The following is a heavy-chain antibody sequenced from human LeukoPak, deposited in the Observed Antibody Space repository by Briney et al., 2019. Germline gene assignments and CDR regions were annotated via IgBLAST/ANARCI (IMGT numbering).Heavy chain of an antibody. J-gene: IGHJ5*02. V-gene: IGHV4-59*08. D-gene: IGHD3-3*01. Sequence: ASETLSLTCTASGGSISSYYWSWIRQPPGKGLEWIGYIYNSGSTNYNPSLKSRVTISVDTSKNQFSLKLSSVTAADTAVYYCARHLYDFWSGYSNWFDPWGQGTLVTVSS. CDR3: ARHLYDFWSGYSNWFDP. CDR2: IYNSGST. CDR1: GGSISSYY.